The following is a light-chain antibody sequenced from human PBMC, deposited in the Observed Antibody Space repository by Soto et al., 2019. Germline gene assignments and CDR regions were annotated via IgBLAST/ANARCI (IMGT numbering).Light chain of an antibody. J-gene: IGKJ1*01. CDR2: DAS. Sequence: DIQITQAPSTLSASVGDRVTIICRASQSISTWLAWYQLKPGKAPKLLIYDASTLEGGVPSRFSGIGSGTEFTLTISGLQPDDFATYYCQHSWTLGQGTKVDIK. CDR3: QHSWT. V-gene: IGKV1-5*02. CDR1: QSISTW.